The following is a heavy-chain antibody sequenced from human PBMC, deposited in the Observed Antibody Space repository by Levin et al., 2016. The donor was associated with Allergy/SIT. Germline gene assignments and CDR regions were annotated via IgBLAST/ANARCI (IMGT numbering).Heavy chain of an antibody. V-gene: IGHV4-39*01. D-gene: IGHD3-16*01. Sequence: RQAPGKGLEWIGSIYYSGSTYYNPSLKSRVTISVDTSKNQFSLKLSSVTAADTAVYYCARLRYEYYYYGMDVWGQGTTVTVSS. CDR2: IYYSGST. J-gene: IGHJ6*02. CDR3: ARLRYEYYYYGMDV.